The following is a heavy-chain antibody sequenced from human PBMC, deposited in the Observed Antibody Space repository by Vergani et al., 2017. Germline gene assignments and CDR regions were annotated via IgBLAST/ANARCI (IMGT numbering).Heavy chain of an antibody. CDR1: GFTFSSYA. J-gene: IGHJ6*02. CDR3: AKDQYSSSLLAAYYGMDV. D-gene: IGHD6-13*01. V-gene: IGHV3-30*18. CDR2: ISYDGSNK. Sequence: VQLLESGGGLVQPGGSLRLSCAASGFTFSSYAMSWVRQAPGKGLEWVAVISYDGSNKYYADSVKGRFTISRDNSKNTLYLQMNSLRAEDTAVYYCAKDQYSSSLLAAYYGMDVWGQGTTVTVSS.